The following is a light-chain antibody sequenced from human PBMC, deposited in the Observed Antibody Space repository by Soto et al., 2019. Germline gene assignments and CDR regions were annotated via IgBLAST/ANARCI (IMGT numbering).Light chain of an antibody. V-gene: IGKV3-11*01. CDR1: QSVGTF. CDR2: DAS. Sequence: EIVLTQSPATLSLSPGERATLSCRASQSVGTFFAWYQQKPGQAPRLLIYDASNRATGIPARFSGSGSGTDFTLTISSLXXXXXXXXYCQQCYNWPQWTFGXGXXXEI. J-gene: IGKJ1*01. CDR3: QQCYNWPQWT.